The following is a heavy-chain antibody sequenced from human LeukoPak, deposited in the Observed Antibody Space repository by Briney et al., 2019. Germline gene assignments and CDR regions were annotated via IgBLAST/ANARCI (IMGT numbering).Heavy chain of an antibody. Sequence: GGSLRLSCAASGFTFSSYSMNWVRQAPGKGLEWVSYISSSSSTIYYADSVKGRFTISRDNAKNSLYLQMNSLRAEDTAVYYCARVGATWGLYFDYWGQGTLVTVSS. CDR3: ARVGATWGLYFDY. V-gene: IGHV3-48*04. CDR2: ISSSSSTI. D-gene: IGHD1-26*01. CDR1: GFTFSSYS. J-gene: IGHJ4*02.